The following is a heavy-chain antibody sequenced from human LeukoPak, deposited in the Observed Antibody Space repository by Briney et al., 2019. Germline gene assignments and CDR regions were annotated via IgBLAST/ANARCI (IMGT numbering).Heavy chain of an antibody. V-gene: IGHV4-30-4*01. CDR2: IYHSGRT. CDR1: GGSISNGDYY. J-gene: IGHJ4*02. D-gene: IGHD6-13*01. CDR3: ATLAAVGQNCFDF. Sequence: SQTLSLTRTVSGGSISNGDYYWSWLRQPPGKGLEWIGYIYHSGRTSYNPSLKSRVFMSVDTSNNQFSLKLSSVTAADTAVDYWATLAAVGQNCFDFWGQGTLVTVSS.